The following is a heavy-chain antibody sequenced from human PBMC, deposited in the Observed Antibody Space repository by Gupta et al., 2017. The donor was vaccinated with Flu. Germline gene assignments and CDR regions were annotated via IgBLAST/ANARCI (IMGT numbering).Heavy chain of an antibody. CDR2: ISGSGGDS. V-gene: IGHV3-23*01. CDR3: AKNYFDRSGYYIDY. Sequence: EVQLLDAGGGFVQPLGSLRLSCAASGFIFEYYAMGWVRQAPGKGLEGDSGISGSGGDSYLAESVRGRFATSRDNSKNTLYLQMSSLRGEDTAVYFCAKNYFDRSGYYIDYWGQGALVTVSS. J-gene: IGHJ4*02. D-gene: IGHD3-22*01. CDR1: GFIFEYYA.